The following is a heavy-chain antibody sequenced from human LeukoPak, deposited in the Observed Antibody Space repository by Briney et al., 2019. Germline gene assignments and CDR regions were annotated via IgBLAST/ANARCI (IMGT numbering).Heavy chain of an antibody. D-gene: IGHD3-10*01. CDR1: GGSISSGGYY. Sequence: PSETLSLTCTVSGGSISSGGYYWSWIRQHPGKGLECIGYIYHSGSTYYNPSLKSRVSVSVDTSKNQFSLKLSSVTAADTAVYYCARGFYGSGTSYFDYWGQGSLVTVSS. V-gene: IGHV4-31*03. J-gene: IGHJ4*02. CDR3: ARGFYGSGTSYFDY. CDR2: IYHSGST.